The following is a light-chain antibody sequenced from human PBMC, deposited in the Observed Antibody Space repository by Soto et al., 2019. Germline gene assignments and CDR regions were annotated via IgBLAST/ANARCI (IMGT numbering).Light chain of an antibody. J-gene: IGLJ1*01. V-gene: IGLV1-40*01. CDR1: SANIGTGYD. CDR3: QSYDSGLSTYV. CDR2: GNN. Sequence: QSVLTQPPSVSGAPGQRVTISCTGGSANIGTGYDVHWYQQVPGTAPKLLIYGNNNRPSGIPDRFSGSKSDTSASLAIAGLQAEDEADYYCQSYDSGLSTYVFGTGTKVTAL.